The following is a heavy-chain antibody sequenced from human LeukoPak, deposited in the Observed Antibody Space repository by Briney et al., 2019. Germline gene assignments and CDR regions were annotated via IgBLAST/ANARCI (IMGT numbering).Heavy chain of an antibody. D-gene: IGHD3-16*01. CDR3: ARASPGRRWGYHLYYYMDV. J-gene: IGHJ6*03. CDR1: GYTFTSYG. CDR2: ISAYNGNT. V-gene: IGHV1-18*01. Sequence: ASVKVSCKASGYTFTSYGISWVRQAPGQGLEWMGWISAYNGNTNYAQKLQGRVTMTTDTSTSTAYMELRSLRSDDTAVYYCARASPGRRWGYHLYYYMDVWGKGTTVTISS.